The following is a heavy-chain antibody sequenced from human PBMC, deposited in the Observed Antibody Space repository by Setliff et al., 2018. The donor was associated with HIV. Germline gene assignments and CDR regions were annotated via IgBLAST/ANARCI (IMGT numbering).Heavy chain of an antibody. V-gene: IGHV4-59*04. CDR1: GDSVSGYY. D-gene: IGHD6-6*01. CDR3: ARREYSSSSPPFDY. CDR2: IYYSGST. J-gene: IGHJ4*02. Sequence: SETLSLTCTVSGDSVSGYYWTWIRQPPGKGLEWIGDIYYSGSTYSNPSLKSRVTMSVDTSKNQFSLKLISVTAADTAVYYCARREYSSSSPPFDYWGQGTLVTVSS.